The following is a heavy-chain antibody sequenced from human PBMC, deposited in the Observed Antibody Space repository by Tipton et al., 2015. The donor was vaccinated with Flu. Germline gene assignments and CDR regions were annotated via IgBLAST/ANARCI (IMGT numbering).Heavy chain of an antibody. CDR2: ISAYNGNT. D-gene: IGHD3-22*01. J-gene: IGHJ3*02. CDR1: GYTFTSYG. Sequence: QSGAEVKKPGASVKVSCEASGYTFTSYGISWVRQAPGQGLEWMGWISAYNGNTNYAQKLQGRVTMTTDTSTSTAYMELRSLRSDDTAVYYCARDLARSYYYDPPTLDDAFDIWGQGTMVTVSS. CDR3: ARDLARSYYYDPPTLDDAFDI. V-gene: IGHV1-18*04.